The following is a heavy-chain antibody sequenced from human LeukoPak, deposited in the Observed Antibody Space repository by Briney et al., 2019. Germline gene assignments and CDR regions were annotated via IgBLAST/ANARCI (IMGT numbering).Heavy chain of an antibody. CDR1: GVSISSYY. J-gene: IGHJ2*01. CDR3: ARRVAVAGSYWYFDL. D-gene: IGHD6-19*01. CDR2: IYYSGST. V-gene: IGHV4-59*08. Sequence: NASETLSLTCTVSGVSISSYYWSWIRQPPGKGLEWIGYIYYSGSTNYNPSLKSRVTISVDTSKNQFSLKLSSVTAADTAVYYCARRVAVAGSYWYFDLWGRGTLVTVSS.